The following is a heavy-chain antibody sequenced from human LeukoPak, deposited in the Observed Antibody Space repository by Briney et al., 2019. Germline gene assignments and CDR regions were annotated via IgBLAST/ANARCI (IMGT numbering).Heavy chain of an antibody. Sequence: GGSLRLSCTASGFAFDEHGMSWVRHVPGKGLEWVSGINWSGGSTGYADPLRGRFTISRDNAKNSLYLQMDSLRAEDTALYYCARAPITSPFYFDSWGQGTLVTGSS. CDR2: INWSGGST. V-gene: IGHV3-20*04. J-gene: IGHJ4*02. D-gene: IGHD2-2*01. CDR1: GFAFDEHG. CDR3: ARAPITSPFYFDS.